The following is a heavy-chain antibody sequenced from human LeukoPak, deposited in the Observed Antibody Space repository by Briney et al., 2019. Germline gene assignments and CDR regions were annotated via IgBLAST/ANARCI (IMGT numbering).Heavy chain of an antibody. CDR2: MNPNSGNT. V-gene: IGHV1-8*01. CDR3: ARAASGYYYYYYMDV. CDR1: GYTFTSYD. Sequence: GASVKVSCKASGYTFTSYDINWVRQATGQGLEWMGWMNPNSGNTGYAQKFQGRVTMTRNTSINTAYMELSSLRSEDTAVYYSARAASGYYYYYYMDVWGKGTTVTVSS. J-gene: IGHJ6*03. D-gene: IGHD2-2*01.